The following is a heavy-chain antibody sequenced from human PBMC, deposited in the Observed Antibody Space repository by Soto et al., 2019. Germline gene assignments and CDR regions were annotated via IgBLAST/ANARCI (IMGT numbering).Heavy chain of an antibody. CDR1: GGSISNYY. CDR3: ARDFGGGGFFDY. V-gene: IGHV4-59*01. J-gene: IGHJ4*02. D-gene: IGHD3-10*01. Sequence: SETLSLTCTVSGGSISNYYWSWIRQPPGKGLEWIGYIYYSGNTHYNPSLKSRVTISIDTSKNQFSLKLTSVTPADTAVYYCARDFGGGGFFDYWGQGTLVTVSS. CDR2: IYYSGNT.